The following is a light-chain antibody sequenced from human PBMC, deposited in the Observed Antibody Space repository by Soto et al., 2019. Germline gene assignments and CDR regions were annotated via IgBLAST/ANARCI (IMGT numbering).Light chain of an antibody. J-gene: IGKJ2*03. Sequence: VLTQSPARLSLSPGERATLSCRTSQTTTKSVAWYQQKPGQAPRLLIFDASNRATGIPARFSGSGSGTDFTLTISSLEPEDLAIYYCQQRSNRPPYMYSFGHGTKLEVK. CDR3: QQRSNRPPYMYS. V-gene: IGKV3-11*01. CDR2: DAS. CDR1: QTTTKS.